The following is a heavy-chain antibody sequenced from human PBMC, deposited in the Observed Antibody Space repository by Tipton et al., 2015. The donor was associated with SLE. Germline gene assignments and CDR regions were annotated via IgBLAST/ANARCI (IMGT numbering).Heavy chain of an antibody. V-gene: IGHV4-34*01. CDR1: GGSFSGYY. J-gene: IGHJ4*02. CDR2: INHSGST. D-gene: IGHD2-8*01. CDR3: ARGLMGP. Sequence: TLSLTCAVYGGSFSGYYWTWIRQPPGKGLEWIGEINHSGSTNYNPSLKSRVTISVDTSKNQFSLKLNSVTAADTAVYYCARGLMGPWGQGTLVTVSS.